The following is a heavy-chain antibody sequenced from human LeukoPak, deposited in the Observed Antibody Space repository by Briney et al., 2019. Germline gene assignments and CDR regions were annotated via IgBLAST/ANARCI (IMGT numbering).Heavy chain of an antibody. J-gene: IGHJ4*02. CDR1: GFTFSSYG. D-gene: IGHD1-26*01. CDR2: ISYDGNNK. CDR3: AKDRVVEPTNYFDY. V-gene: IGHV3-30*18. Sequence: PGGSLRLSCAASGFTFSSYGMHWVRQAPGKGLEWVAVISYDGNNKDYADSVKGRFTISRDNSKNTLSLQMNSLRAENTAVYYCAKDRVVEPTNYFDYWGQGALVTVSS.